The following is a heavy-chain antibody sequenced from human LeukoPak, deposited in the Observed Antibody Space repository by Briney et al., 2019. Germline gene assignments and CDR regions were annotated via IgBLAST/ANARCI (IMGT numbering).Heavy chain of an antibody. CDR3: VGFYGSGSYHWFDP. CDR1: GTSISSGGFY. CDR2: SYFNEQT. Sequence: NPSETLSLTCSVSGTSISSGGFYWTWIRQSPGKGLEWIGHSYFNEQTSYNPPLKSRASISADTSKNQFSLNLTSVTVADTAVYYCVGFYGSGSYHWFDPWGQGTLVTVSS. V-gene: IGHV4-31*03. D-gene: IGHD3-10*01. J-gene: IGHJ5*02.